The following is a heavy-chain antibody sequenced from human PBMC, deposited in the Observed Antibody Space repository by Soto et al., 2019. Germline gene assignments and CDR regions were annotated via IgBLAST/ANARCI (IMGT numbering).Heavy chain of an antibody. CDR2: MSHSGGT. CDR1: GGFVSSGSYY. Sequence: QVQLQQWGAGLLKPSETLSLTGAVYGGFVSSGSYYWSWIRQPPGKGLEWIGEMSHSGGTHFNPSLKSRVTMSVDTSKNQFSLKMSSVTAADTALYYCARVERGTATTVVDAFDIWGPGTMVTVSS. CDR3: ARVERGTATTVVDAFDI. V-gene: IGHV4-34*01. D-gene: IGHD1-1*01. J-gene: IGHJ3*02.